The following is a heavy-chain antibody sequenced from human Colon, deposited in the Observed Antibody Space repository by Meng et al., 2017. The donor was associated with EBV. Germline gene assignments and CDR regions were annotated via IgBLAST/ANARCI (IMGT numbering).Heavy chain of an antibody. CDR2: VRYSGTA. J-gene: IGHJ4*02. D-gene: IGHD4-17*01. CDR3: ARHVYGDSYGF. Sequence: QLQRQGRGPGLVTPSETLSLTCPVSGGSLDNSDYFWDWIRQPPGKGLEWIGSVRYSGTAYYNPSLTSRVTISVDTSKNQFSLNLSSLTAADTAVYYCARHVYGDSYGFWGQGTLVTVSS. V-gene: IGHV4-39*01. CDR1: GGSLDNSDYF.